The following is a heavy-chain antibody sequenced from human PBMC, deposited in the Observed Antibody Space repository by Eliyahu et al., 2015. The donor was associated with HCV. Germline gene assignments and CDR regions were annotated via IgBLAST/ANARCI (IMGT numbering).Heavy chain of an antibody. Sequence: QVQLQQWGAGLLKPSETXSLTCAVYGGSFSGSYWXXXXQPPGKGLEWXGEIXHSGSXNYNPSLKSRVTISVDTSKNQFSLKLSSVTAADTAVYYCARGLINRITMVRGVSSRDAFDIWGQGTMVTVSS. CDR2: IXHSGSX. J-gene: IGHJ3*02. CDR1: GGSFSGSY. V-gene: IGHV4-34*01. D-gene: IGHD3-10*01. CDR3: ARGLINRITMVRGVSSRDAFDI.